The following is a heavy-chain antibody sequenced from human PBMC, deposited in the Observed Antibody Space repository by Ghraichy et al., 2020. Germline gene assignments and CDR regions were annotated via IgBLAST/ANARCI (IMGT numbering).Heavy chain of an antibody. CDR2: INPSGGST. J-gene: IGHJ4*02. D-gene: IGHD2-2*01. CDR3: ARDLGAQYCSSTSCLVDY. V-gene: IGHV1-46*01. CDR1: GYTFTSYY. Sequence: ASVKVSCKASGYTFTSYYMHWVRQAPGQGLEWMGIINPSGGSTSYAQKFQGRVTMTRDTSTSTVYMELSSLRSEDTAVYYCARDLGAQYCSSTSCLVDYWGQGTLVTVSS.